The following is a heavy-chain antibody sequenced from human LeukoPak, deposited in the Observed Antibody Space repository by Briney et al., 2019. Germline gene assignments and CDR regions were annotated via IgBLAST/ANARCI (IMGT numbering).Heavy chain of an antibody. V-gene: IGHV4-59*08. D-gene: IGHD6-13*01. CDR1: GDSINDYY. Sequence: PSDTLSLTCTVPGDSINDYYWGWLRHPPGEGREWLGYIYFSGTTKYNPSLESRVTISVDTSKNQFSLKLSSVTAADTAVYYCARRRAEGGSNGHYNWFDPWGQGILVTVSS. J-gene: IGHJ5*02. CDR2: IYFSGTT. CDR3: ARRRAEGGSNGHYNWFDP.